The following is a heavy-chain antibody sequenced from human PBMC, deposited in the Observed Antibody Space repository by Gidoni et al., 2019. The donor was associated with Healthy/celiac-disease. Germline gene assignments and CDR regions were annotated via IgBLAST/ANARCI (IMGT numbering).Heavy chain of an antibody. CDR3: ASTSGDNYYDRSQLDY. V-gene: IGHV3-30*02. Sequence: QVQLVESGGGVVQPGGSLRLSCAAPGFTFSNYDMHWVRQAPGKGLEWVAFIRYDGSNKYYVDSVKGRFTISRDNSKNTLYLQMNSLRAEDTAVYYCASTSGDNYYDRSQLDYWGQGTLVTVSS. CDR2: IRYDGSNK. D-gene: IGHD3-22*01. J-gene: IGHJ4*02. CDR1: GFTFSNYD.